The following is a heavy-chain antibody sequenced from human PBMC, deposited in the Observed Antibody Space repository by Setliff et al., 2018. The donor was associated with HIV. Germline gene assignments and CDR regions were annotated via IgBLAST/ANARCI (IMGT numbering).Heavy chain of an antibody. Sequence: SVKVSCKPSGNSFTNHYMHWVRQAPGQGLEWMGVINPTGGSTRNTQKFQGRVAMTRDTSTSTVYMELSSLRSEDTAVYYCASAGAWQRNALDIWGQGTMVTVSS. V-gene: IGHV1-46*01. CDR3: ASAGAWQRNALDI. CDR1: GNSFTNHY. J-gene: IGHJ3*02. D-gene: IGHD5-12*01. CDR2: INPTGGST.